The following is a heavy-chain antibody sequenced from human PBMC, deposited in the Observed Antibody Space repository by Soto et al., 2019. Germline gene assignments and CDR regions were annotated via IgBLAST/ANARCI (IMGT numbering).Heavy chain of an antibody. J-gene: IGHJ4*02. CDR3: ARSSGTYSLDF. D-gene: IGHD3-10*01. Sequence: ASVKVSCKTSGYTFTDHYVHWVRQAPGQGLEWLGWINPFSGGAKYPQRFKDKVSMTADTSISTVYMYLTSLTSDDTAIYYCARSSGTYSLDFWGQGTLVTVSS. V-gene: IGHV1-2*02. CDR1: GYTFTDHY. CDR2: INPFSGGA.